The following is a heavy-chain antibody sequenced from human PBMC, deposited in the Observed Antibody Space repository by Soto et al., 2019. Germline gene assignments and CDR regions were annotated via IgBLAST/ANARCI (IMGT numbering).Heavy chain of an antibody. J-gene: IGHJ4*02. CDR3: ARAVGDWNDYLKESFDY. CDR1: GFPFSSYS. CDR2: ISSSSSTI. Sequence: GGSLRLSCAASGFPFSSYSMNWVRQAPGKGLEWVSYISSSSSTIYYADSVKGRFTISRDNAKNSLYLQMNSLRAEDTAVYYCARAVGDWNDYLKESFDYWGQGTLVTVSS. D-gene: IGHD1-1*01. V-gene: IGHV3-48*01.